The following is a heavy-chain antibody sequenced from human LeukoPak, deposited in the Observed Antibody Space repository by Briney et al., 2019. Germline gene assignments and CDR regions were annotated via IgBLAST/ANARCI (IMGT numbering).Heavy chain of an antibody. CDR3: ARGIRKTYCTSTSCYINWFDP. CDR2: ISSSSSNT. V-gene: IGHV3-11*06. D-gene: IGHD2-2*02. Sequence: GGSLRLSCAASGFTFSDYFMTWIRQAPGKGLEWVSYISSSSSNTNYADSVKGRFTISRDNAKNSLSLQMNSLRAEDTAVYYCARGIRKTYCTSTSCYINWFDPWGQGTLVTVSS. CDR1: GFTFSDYF. J-gene: IGHJ5*02.